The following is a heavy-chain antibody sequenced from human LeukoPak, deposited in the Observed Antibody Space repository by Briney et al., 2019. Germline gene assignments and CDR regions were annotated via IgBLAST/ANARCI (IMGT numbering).Heavy chain of an antibody. CDR2: INSDGSST. D-gene: IGHD3-3*01. Sequence: GGSLRLSCAASGFIFSSYWMHWVRQAPGKGLVWVSHINSDGSSTTYADSVKGRFTISRDNAKNTLYLQMNSLRADDTAVYYCARVRLDYDFWSGYYKNWGQGTMVTVSS. CDR1: GFIFSSYW. V-gene: IGHV3-74*01. CDR3: ARVRLDYDFWSGYYKN. J-gene: IGHJ3*01.